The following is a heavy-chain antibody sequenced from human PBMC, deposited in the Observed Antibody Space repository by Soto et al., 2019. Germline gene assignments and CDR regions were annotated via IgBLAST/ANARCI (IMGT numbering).Heavy chain of an antibody. V-gene: IGHV1-2*02. Sequence: QVQLVQSGPEVKKPGASVKVSCKASGYTFTGYSMPWVRQAPGQGLECMSWINPNSGGTNYAQKLQGGVTMTMDTSISTVYMYLSSLRSDDTAVYYCARSSPYHYGSSGYNYYFDYWGQGTLFTVFS. CDR1: GYTFTGYS. CDR3: ARSSPYHYGSSGYNYYFDY. D-gene: IGHD3-22*01. J-gene: IGHJ4*02. CDR2: INPNSGGT.